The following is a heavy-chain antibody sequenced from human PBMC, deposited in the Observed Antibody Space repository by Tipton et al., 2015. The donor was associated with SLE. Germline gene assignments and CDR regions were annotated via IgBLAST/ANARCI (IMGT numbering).Heavy chain of an antibody. Sequence: TLSLTCVVSGYSLSSGYYWGWIRQSPGKGLEWIGTLYHSGSTFYNPSLKSRVTMSVDTSKNQFSLKLSSVTAADTAVYYCARERAAAGTSWFDPWGQGTLVTVSS. CDR2: LYHSGST. V-gene: IGHV4-38-2*02. D-gene: IGHD6-13*01. CDR3: ARERAAAGTSWFDP. CDR1: GYSLSSGYY. J-gene: IGHJ5*02.